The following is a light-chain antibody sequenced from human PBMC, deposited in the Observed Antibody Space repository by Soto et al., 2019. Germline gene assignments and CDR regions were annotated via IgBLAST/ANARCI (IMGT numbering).Light chain of an antibody. CDR2: TYN. Sequence: QSVLTQPPLASGTPGQRVTISCSGSSSNIGSNTVNWYQQLPGTAPKLLIYTYNQRPSGVPDRFSGSKSGTSASLAISGLQSEDEADYYCAAWDDSLNAWVFGGGTKLTVL. CDR1: SSNIGSNT. J-gene: IGLJ3*02. V-gene: IGLV1-44*01. CDR3: AAWDDSLNAWV.